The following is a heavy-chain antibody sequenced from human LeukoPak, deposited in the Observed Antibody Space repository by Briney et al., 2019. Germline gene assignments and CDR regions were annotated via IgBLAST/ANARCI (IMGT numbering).Heavy chain of an antibody. CDR2: MNPNSGNT. CDR3: ARDRVWYSNYGDNYYFDY. Sequence: ASVKVSCKASGYTFTSYDINWVRQATGQGLEWMGWMNPNSGNTGYAQKFQGRVTITRNTSISTAYMELSSLRSEDTAVYYCARDRVWYSNYGDNYYFDYWGQGTLVTVSS. D-gene: IGHD4-23*01. V-gene: IGHV1-8*03. J-gene: IGHJ4*02. CDR1: GYTFTSYD.